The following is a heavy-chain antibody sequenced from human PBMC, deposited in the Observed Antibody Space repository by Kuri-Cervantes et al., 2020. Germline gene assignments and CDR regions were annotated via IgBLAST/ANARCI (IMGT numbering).Heavy chain of an antibody. Sequence: GESLKISCAASGFTVSSNYISWVRQAPGKGLEWVSVIYSGGSTYYADSVKGRFTISRDNSKNTLYLQMNSLRAEDTAVYYCAKRKIAARPFDYWGQGTLVTVSS. CDR3: AKRKIAARPFDY. J-gene: IGHJ4*02. CDR2: IYSGGST. D-gene: IGHD6-6*01. V-gene: IGHV3-53*01. CDR1: GFTVSSNY.